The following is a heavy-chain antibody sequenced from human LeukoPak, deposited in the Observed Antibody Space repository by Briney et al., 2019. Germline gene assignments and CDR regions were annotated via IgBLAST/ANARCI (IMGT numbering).Heavy chain of an antibody. CDR2: MNPNSGNT. CDR3: ARGRPTNLGGIY. V-gene: IGHV1-8*02. Sequence: ASVKVSCKASGYTFINYVISWVRQAAGQGLEWMGWMNPNSGNTAYAQKFQGRVTMTWDTSINTAYMELDSLRSEDTAVYYCARGRPTNLGGIYWGQGSLVTVSS. D-gene: IGHD7-27*01. CDR1: GYTFINYV. J-gene: IGHJ4*02.